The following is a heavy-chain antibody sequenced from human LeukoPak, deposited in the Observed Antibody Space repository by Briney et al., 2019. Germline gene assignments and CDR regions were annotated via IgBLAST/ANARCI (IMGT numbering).Heavy chain of an antibody. Sequence: GGSLRLSCAASGFTFSSYAMHWVRQAPGKGLEWVPVISYDGSNKYYADSVKGRFTISRDNSKNTLYLQMNSLRAEDTAVYYCARTPGAEVNDAFDIWGQGTMVTVSS. V-gene: IGHV3-30*04. CDR3: ARTPGAEVNDAFDI. CDR1: GFTFSSYA. D-gene: IGHD2-21*01. CDR2: ISYDGSNK. J-gene: IGHJ3*02.